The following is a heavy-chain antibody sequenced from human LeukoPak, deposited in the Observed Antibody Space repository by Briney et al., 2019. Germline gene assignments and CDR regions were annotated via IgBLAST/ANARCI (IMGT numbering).Heavy chain of an antibody. CDR1: GFTFSSYW. Sequence: GGSLRLSCAASGFTFSSYWMSWVRQAPGKGLEWVANIKSDGGEKYYVDSVKGRFTISRDNAKNSLSLQMNSLRAEGTAVYYCARGDYASGSDYWGQGTLVTVSS. D-gene: IGHD3-10*01. CDR2: IKSDGGEK. J-gene: IGHJ4*02. V-gene: IGHV3-7*01. CDR3: ARGDYASGSDY.